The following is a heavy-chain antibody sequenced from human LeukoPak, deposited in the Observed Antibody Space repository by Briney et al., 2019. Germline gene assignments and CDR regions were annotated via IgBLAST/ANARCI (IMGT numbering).Heavy chain of an antibody. D-gene: IGHD5-12*01. Sequence: SVKVSCKASGGTFSSYAISWGRQAPGQGLEGWGGIIPIFGTATYAQKFQGRVTITADKSTSTAYMELSSLRSEDTAVYYCARGVLAKGIVATIGGSAFDYWGQGTLVTVSS. CDR3: ARGVLAKGIVATIGGSAFDY. V-gene: IGHV1-69*06. CDR2: IIPIFGTA. CDR1: GGTFSSYA. J-gene: IGHJ4*02.